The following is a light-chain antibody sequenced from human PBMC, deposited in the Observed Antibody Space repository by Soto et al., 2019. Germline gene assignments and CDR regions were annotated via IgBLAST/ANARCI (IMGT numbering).Light chain of an antibody. Sequence: VMTQSPATLSLSPGERATLSCRASQSVNTKLVWYQQKPGQAPRFLIYGASTRATGIPARFSGSGSGTEFTLTISSLQSEDFAVYYCQQYNNWPKTFGQGTKVDIK. CDR2: GAS. CDR3: QQYNNWPKT. V-gene: IGKV3-15*01. CDR1: QSVNTK. J-gene: IGKJ1*01.